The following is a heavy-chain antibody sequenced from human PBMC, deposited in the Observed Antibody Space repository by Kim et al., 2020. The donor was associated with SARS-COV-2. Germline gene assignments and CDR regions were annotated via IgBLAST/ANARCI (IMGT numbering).Heavy chain of an antibody. J-gene: IGHJ4*02. V-gene: IGHV3-9*01. Sequence: GGSLRLSCAASGFTFGDYAMHWVRQAPGRGLEWVSGISWNSGSIGYADSVKGRFTISRDNAKNSLYLQMNSLRAEDTALYYCAKDSYYDVLTGYYQFVGGHYFDYWGQGTLVTVAS. CDR3: AKDSYYDVLTGYYQFVGGHYFDY. CDR1: GFTFGDYA. CDR2: ISWNSGSI. D-gene: IGHD3-9*01.